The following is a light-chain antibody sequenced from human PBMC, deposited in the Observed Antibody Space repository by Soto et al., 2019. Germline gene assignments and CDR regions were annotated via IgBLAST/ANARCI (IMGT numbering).Light chain of an antibody. CDR3: QQYNSYPWT. Sequence: DIQMTQSPSTLSASVGDRVTITCRASQSISRWLAWNQQKPGKAPKLLIYDASSLESGVPSRFSGRGSGTEFTLTISILQPDDFATYYCQQYNSYPWTFGQGTKVEIK. V-gene: IGKV1-5*01. CDR1: QSISRW. J-gene: IGKJ1*01. CDR2: DAS.